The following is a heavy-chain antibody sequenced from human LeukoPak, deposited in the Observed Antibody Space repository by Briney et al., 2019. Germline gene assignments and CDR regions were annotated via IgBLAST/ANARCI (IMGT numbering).Heavy chain of an antibody. CDR2: IYYSGST. D-gene: IGHD2-8*02. CDR1: GGSISSGDYY. Sequence: SETLSLTCTVSGGSISSGDYYWSWIRQPPGKGLEWIGYIYYSGSTYYNPSLKSRVTISVDTSKNQFSLKLSSVTAADTAVYYCARALTDRAFDIWGQGTMVTVSS. J-gene: IGHJ3*02. V-gene: IGHV4-30-4*08. CDR3: ARALTDRAFDI.